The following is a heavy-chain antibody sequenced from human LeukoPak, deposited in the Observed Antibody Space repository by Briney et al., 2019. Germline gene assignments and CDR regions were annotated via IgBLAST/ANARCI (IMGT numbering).Heavy chain of an antibody. CDR3: ATRGPVDYYDSSGYYYFDY. D-gene: IGHD3-22*01. V-gene: IGHV1-69*06. Sequence: SVKVSCKASGGTFSSYAISWVRQAPGQGLEWMGGIIPIFGTANYAQKFQGRVTMTEDTSTDTAYMELSSLRSEDTAVYYCATRGPVDYYDSSGYYYFDYWGQGTLVTVSS. J-gene: IGHJ4*02. CDR2: IIPIFGTA. CDR1: GGTFSSYA.